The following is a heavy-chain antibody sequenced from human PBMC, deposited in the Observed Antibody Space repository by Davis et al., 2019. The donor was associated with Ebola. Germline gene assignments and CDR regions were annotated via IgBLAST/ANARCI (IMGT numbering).Heavy chain of an antibody. V-gene: IGHV1-18*01. CDR3: ASGAGGFGTDDA. Sequence: ASVQISCKTSAYNITPNHITWVRSAPGQGLEWMGWISTYNGNTKYEQKLQGRVTMTTDTFTTTAHLELRSLRFDDTAIYYCASGAGGFGTDDAWGQGTLVTVSS. CDR1: AYNITPNH. CDR2: ISTYNGNT. J-gene: IGHJ5*02. D-gene: IGHD3-10*01.